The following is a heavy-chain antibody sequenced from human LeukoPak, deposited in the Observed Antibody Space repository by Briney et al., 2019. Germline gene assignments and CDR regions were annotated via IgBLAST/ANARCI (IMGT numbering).Heavy chain of an antibody. CDR1: GYTFTSYG. D-gene: IGHD2-2*01. V-gene: IGHV1-18*01. J-gene: IGHJ5*02. Sequence: ASVKVSCKASGYTFTSYGISWVRQAPGQGLEWMGWISAYNGNTNYAQKLQGRVTMTTDTSTSTAYMELRSLRSDDTAVYYRARDHVYCSSTSCYLTNWFDPWGQGTLVTVSS. CDR2: ISAYNGNT. CDR3: ARDHVYCSSTSCYLTNWFDP.